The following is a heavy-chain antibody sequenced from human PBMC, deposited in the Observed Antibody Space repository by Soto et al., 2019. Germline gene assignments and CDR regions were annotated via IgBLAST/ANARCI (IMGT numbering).Heavy chain of an antibody. CDR3: AVRPGIAARSSNGLVY. CDR1: GYTFTSYG. CDR2: ISAYNGNT. J-gene: IGHJ4*02. D-gene: IGHD6-6*01. Sequence: ASVKVSCKASGYTFTSYGISWVRQAPGQGLEWMGWISAYNGNTNYAQKLQGRVTMTTDTSTSTAYMELRSLRSDDTAVYYCAVRPGIAARSSNGLVYWGQGTMVTVSS. V-gene: IGHV1-18*01.